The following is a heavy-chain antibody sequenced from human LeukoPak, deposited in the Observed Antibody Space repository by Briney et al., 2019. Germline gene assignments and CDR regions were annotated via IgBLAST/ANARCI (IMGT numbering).Heavy chain of an antibody. J-gene: IGHJ4*02. Sequence: SVKVSCMASGGTFSSYAISWVRQAPGQGLEWMEGIIPIFGTVNYAQKFQGRVTITADESTSTAYMELSSLRSEDTAVYYCAREYYGSGSYDYWGQGTLVTVSS. D-gene: IGHD3-10*01. CDR1: GGTFSSYA. CDR2: IIPIFGTV. CDR3: AREYYGSGSYDY. V-gene: IGHV1-69*13.